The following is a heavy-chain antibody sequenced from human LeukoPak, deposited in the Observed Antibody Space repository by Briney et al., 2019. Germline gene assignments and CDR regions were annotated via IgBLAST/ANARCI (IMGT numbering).Heavy chain of an antibody. CDR3: AKDLGYDGSGSYFHY. D-gene: IGHD3-10*01. Sequence: GGSLRLSCAASGFTFSSYAMSWVRQAPGKGLEWVSAISGSGGSTYYADSVKGRFTLSRDNSKNTLYLQMNSLRAEDTAVYYCAKDLGYDGSGSYFHYWGQGTLVTVSS. CDR1: GFTFSSYA. CDR2: ISGSGGST. V-gene: IGHV3-23*01. J-gene: IGHJ4*02.